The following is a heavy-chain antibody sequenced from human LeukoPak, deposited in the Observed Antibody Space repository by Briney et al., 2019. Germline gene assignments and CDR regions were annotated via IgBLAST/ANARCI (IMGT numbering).Heavy chain of an antibody. J-gene: IGHJ4*02. CDR3: ARVGRLQYGDYVAFDY. CDR2: ISVSGTTM. Sequence: GGSLGLSCATSGFTFTDYYMSWIRQAPGKGLEWVSYISVSGTTMYYADSVKGRFTLSRDNAKNSLYLQMNSLRAEDTAVYYCARVGRLQYGDYVAFDYWGQGALVTVSS. CDR1: GFTFTDYY. V-gene: IGHV3-11*01. D-gene: IGHD4-17*01.